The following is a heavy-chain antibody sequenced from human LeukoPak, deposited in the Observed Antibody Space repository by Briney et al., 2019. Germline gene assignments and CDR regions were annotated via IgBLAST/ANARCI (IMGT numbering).Heavy chain of an antibody. J-gene: IGHJ4*02. Sequence: SETLSLTCAVYGGSFSDYYWSWIRQPPGKGLEWIGEINHSGGANYNPSLKSRVTISVDTSKNQFSLKLSSVTAAGTAVYYCARHNYDSSGYYSRPYYFDYWGQGTLVTVSS. CDR2: INHSGGA. D-gene: IGHD3-22*01. CDR3: ARHNYDSSGYYSRPYYFDY. CDR1: GGSFSDYY. V-gene: IGHV4-34*01.